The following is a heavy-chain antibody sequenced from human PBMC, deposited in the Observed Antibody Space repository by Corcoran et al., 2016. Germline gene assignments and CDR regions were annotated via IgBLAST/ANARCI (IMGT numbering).Heavy chain of an antibody. Sequence: EVQLVESGGGLVQPGGSLRLSCAASGFTFSSYWMHWVRQAPGQGLVWVSRINSDGSSTSYADSVKGRFTISRDNAKNTLYLQMNSLRAEVTDVYYCARLQKHIVVVTANDAFDIWGQGTMVTVSS. D-gene: IGHD2-21*02. J-gene: IGHJ3*02. CDR2: INSDGSST. CDR1: GFTFSSYW. V-gene: IGHV3-74*01. CDR3: ARLQKHIVVVTANDAFDI.